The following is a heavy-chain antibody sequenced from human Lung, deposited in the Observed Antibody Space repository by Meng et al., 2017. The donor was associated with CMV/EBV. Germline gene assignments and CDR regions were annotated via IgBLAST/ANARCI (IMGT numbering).Heavy chain of an antibody. CDR2: INPTGGGT. Sequence: ASVKVSCKASGYTFTSSYMNWVRQAPGQGLEWMGIINPTGGGTSYAQKFQGRVTMTRDTSTSTVYMELSSLRSEDTAVYYCAKDMGPLLWLAGGGGMDVWGQGTTVTVSS. D-gene: IGHD3-10*01. J-gene: IGHJ6*02. V-gene: IGHV1-46*01. CDR3: AKDMGPLLWLAGGGGMDV. CDR1: GYTFTSSY.